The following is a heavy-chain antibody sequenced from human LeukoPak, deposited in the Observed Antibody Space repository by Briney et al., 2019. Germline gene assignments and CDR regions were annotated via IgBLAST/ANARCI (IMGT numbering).Heavy chain of an antibody. Sequence: SETLSLTCTVSGGSISSYYWSWIRQPPGKGLEWIGYIYDSGSTNYNPFLKSRVTISVDTSKNQFSLKLSSVTAADTAVYYCARVGGTNYYYYGMDVWGQGTTVIVSS. V-gene: IGHV4-59*01. CDR1: GGSISSYY. CDR2: IYDSGST. D-gene: IGHD1-1*01. CDR3: ARVGGTNYYYYGMDV. J-gene: IGHJ6*02.